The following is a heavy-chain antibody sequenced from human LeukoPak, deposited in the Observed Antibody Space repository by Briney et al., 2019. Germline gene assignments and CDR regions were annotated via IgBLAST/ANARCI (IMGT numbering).Heavy chain of an antibody. Sequence: GGSLRLSCAASGFTFSSYAMHWVRQGPGKGLEWVAYIAHHGSNKYYADSVKGRFTISRNNSKRTLYLQMNNLRADDTAVYYCAKDGSWSCTDWGQGALVTVSS. CDR3: AKDGSWSCTD. CDR2: IAHHGSNK. CDR1: GFTFSSYA. V-gene: IGHV3-30*02. J-gene: IGHJ4*02. D-gene: IGHD2-8*02.